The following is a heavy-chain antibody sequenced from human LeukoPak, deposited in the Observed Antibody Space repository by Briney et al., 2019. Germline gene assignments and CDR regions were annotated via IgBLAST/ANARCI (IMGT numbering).Heavy chain of an antibody. Sequence: GGSLRLSCAASGFTFRSYWMSWVRQAPGKGLEWVANIKQDGSEKYYVDSVKGRFTISRDNAENSLYLQMNSLRAEDTAVYYCARHGGGGVYSFDYWGQGTLVTVSS. CDR3: ARHGGGGVYSFDY. CDR1: GFTFRSYW. D-gene: IGHD2-21*01. J-gene: IGHJ4*02. V-gene: IGHV3-7*05. CDR2: IKQDGSEK.